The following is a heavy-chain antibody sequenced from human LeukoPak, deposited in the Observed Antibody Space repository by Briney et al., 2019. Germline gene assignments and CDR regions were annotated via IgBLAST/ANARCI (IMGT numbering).Heavy chain of an antibody. CDR2: INPNSGGT. CDR3: ARSHYYDSSGYYHDAFDI. Sequence: ASVKVSCKASGYTFTGYYMHWVRQAPGQGLEWMGWINPNSGGTNYAQKFQGRVTMTRDTSISTAYMELSRLRSDDTAVYYCARSHYYDSSGYYHDAFDIWGQGTMVTVSS. D-gene: IGHD3-22*01. V-gene: IGHV1-2*02. CDR1: GYTFTGYY. J-gene: IGHJ3*02.